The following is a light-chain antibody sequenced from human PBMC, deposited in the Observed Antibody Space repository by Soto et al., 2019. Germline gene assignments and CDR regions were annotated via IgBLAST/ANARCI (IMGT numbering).Light chain of an antibody. Sequence: QSVLTQPASVSGSPGQSITISCTGTSSDVGAYNSVSWYQQEPGKAPKLMIYEVTNRPSGVANRFSGSKSANTASLTISGLQAEDEADYYCSSYTRSSTLVFGTGTKVTVL. J-gene: IGLJ1*01. V-gene: IGLV2-14*01. CDR2: EVT. CDR3: SSYTRSSTLV. CDR1: SSDVGAYNS.